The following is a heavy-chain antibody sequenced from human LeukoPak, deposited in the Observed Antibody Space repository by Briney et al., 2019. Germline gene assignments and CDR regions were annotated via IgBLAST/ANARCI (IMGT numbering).Heavy chain of an antibody. CDR2: ISSSSTI. D-gene: IGHD3-22*01. CDR1: GFTFSSYS. V-gene: IGHV3-48*04. J-gene: IGHJ4*02. Sequence: GGSLRLSCAASGFTFSSYSMNWVRQAPGKGLEWVSYISSSSTIYYADSVKGRFTISRDNAKNSLYLQMNSLRAEDTAVYYCARDGMIDPSFDYWGQGTLVTVSS. CDR3: ARDGMIDPSFDY.